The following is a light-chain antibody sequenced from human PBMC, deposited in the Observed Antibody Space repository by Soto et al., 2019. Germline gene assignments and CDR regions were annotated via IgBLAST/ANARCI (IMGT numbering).Light chain of an antibody. J-gene: IGKJ2*01. CDR1: QSVGSSY. CDR2: GAS. Sequence: VVLAQSPGTLSLSPGEGATLSCGASQSVGSSYLAWYQQKPGQAPRLLLYGASNRATGIPDRFSGSGSGTDFTLSISRLAPEDFAVYYCQQYGISPYTFGQGTKLEIK. V-gene: IGKV3-20*01. CDR3: QQYGISPYT.